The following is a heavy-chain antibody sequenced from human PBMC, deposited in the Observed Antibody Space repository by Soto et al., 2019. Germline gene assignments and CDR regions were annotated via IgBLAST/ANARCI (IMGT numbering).Heavy chain of an antibody. CDR3: ARYAGSSWFDY. Sequence: PSETLSLTCTVSSGSISTYYWSWIRQPPGKGLEWIGYIYYSGRTNYNPSLKSRVTISLDTSRNQFSLKLSSVTAADTAVYYRARYAGSSWFDYWGQGTLVTVSS. D-gene: IGHD6-13*01. J-gene: IGHJ4*02. CDR2: IYYSGRT. CDR1: SGSISTYY. V-gene: IGHV4-59*01.